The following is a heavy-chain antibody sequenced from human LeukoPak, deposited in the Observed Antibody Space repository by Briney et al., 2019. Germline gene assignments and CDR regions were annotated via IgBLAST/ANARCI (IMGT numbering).Heavy chain of an antibody. CDR2: INPSGGST. Sequence: ASVKVSCKASGYTFAGYYMHWVRQAPGQGLEWMGIINPSGGSTSYAQKFQGRVTMTRDMSTSTVYMELSSLRSEDTAVYYCARALYYDFWSGYWGQGTLVTVSS. CDR3: ARALYYDFWSGY. CDR1: GYTFAGYY. V-gene: IGHV1-46*01. D-gene: IGHD3-3*01. J-gene: IGHJ4*02.